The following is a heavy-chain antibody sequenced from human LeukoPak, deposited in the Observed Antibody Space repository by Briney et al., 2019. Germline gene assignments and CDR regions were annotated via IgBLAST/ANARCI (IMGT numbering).Heavy chain of an antibody. CDR2: ISDSGAST. CDR3: AKGGRGYSYGSLDY. J-gene: IGHJ4*02. V-gene: IGHV3-23*01. D-gene: IGHD5-18*01. Sequence: GGSLRLSCAASGFTFSNYAMSWVRQAPGKGLEWVSPISDSGASTYYADSVKGRFTISRDNSKNTLYLQMNGLRVEDTAVYYCAKGGRGYSYGSLDYWGQGTLVTVSS. CDR1: GFTFSNYA.